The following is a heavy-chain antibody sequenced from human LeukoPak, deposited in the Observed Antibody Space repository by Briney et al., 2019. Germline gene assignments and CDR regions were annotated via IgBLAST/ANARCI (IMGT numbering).Heavy chain of an antibody. CDR3: ARGVGPSTVSPLNY. Sequence: GGSLRLSCAASGFTVSSNYMSWVRQAPGKGLVWVSRINSDGSSTSHEDSVKGRFIISRDNAKNTLYLQMNSLRAEDTAVCYCARGVGPSTVSPLNYWGQGTLVTVSS. D-gene: IGHD4-17*01. J-gene: IGHJ4*02. V-gene: IGHV3-74*01. CDR1: GFTVSSNY. CDR2: INSDGSST.